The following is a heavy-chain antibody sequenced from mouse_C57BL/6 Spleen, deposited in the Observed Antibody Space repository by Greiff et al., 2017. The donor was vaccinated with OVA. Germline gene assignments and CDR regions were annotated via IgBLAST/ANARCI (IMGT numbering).Heavy chain of an antibody. J-gene: IGHJ4*01. CDR1: GFTFSSYG. CDR2: ISSGGSYT. CDR3: ARHQGDSNYEMDY. V-gene: IGHV5-6*01. D-gene: IGHD2-5*01. Sequence: EVKLVESGGDLVKPGGSLKLSCAASGFTFSSYGMSWVRQTPDKRLEWVATISSGGSYTYYPDSVKGRFTISRDNAKNTLYLQMSSLKSEDTAMYYCARHQGDSNYEMDYWGQGTSVTVSS.